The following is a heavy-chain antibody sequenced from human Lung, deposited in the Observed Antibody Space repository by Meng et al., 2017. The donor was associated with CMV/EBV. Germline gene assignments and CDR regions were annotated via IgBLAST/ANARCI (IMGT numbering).Heavy chain of an antibody. Sequence: QRPLKAPGPVSVKPSGTPSLPCAVLGGSISIRSGWGWVRQPPGKGLEWIGEIYHSGGTNYNPSLRGRVTISLDKSKNQFSLTLRSVTAADTAVYYCARDPYATGWAGWGQGTLVTVSS. J-gene: IGHJ4*02. CDR3: ARDPYATGWAG. CDR1: GGSISIRSG. V-gene: IGHV4-4*02. D-gene: IGHD6-19*01. CDR2: IYHSGGT.